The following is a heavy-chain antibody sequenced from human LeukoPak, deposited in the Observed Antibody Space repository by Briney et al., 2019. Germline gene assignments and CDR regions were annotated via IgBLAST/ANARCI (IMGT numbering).Heavy chain of an antibody. J-gene: IGHJ5*02. CDR2: IYYSGST. V-gene: IGHV4-59*01. Sequence: SETLSLTCTVSGGSISSYYWSWIRQPPGKGLEWIGYIYYSGSTNYNPSLKSRVTISVDTSKNQFSLKLSSVTAADTAVYYCARDLRYGGNSEWDWFDPWGQGTLVTVSS. D-gene: IGHD4-23*01. CDR3: ARDLRYGGNSEWDWFDP. CDR1: GGSISSYY.